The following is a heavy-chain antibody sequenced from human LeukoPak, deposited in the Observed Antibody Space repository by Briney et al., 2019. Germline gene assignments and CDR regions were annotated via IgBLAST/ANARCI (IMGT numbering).Heavy chain of an antibody. V-gene: IGHV4-30-2*01. CDR3: ARGYDSSGQTGRYYFDH. CDR1: GGSVSSDDYS. Sequence: SETLSLTCAVSGGSVSSDDYSWGWMRQPPGNGLEWIGYIFHSASTYHNLSLRSRVTISLDRSKNQFSLKMSSVTAADTAVYYCARGYDSSGQTGRYYFDHWGQGTLVTVSS. J-gene: IGHJ4*02. D-gene: IGHD3-22*01. CDR2: IFHSAST.